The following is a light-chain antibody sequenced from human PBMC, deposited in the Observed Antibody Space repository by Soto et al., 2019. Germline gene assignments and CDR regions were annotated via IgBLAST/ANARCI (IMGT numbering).Light chain of an antibody. J-gene: IGKJ2*01. CDR1: QSISGW. CDR2: QAS. Sequence: DIQMTQSPSTLSASVGDRVTITCRATQSISGWLAWYQQKPGKAPNLLIYQASSLESGVPSRFSGRGSETEFTLTINSLQPDDFATYYCQQYSSYPYTFGQGTKLEI. CDR3: QQYSSYPYT. V-gene: IGKV1-5*03.